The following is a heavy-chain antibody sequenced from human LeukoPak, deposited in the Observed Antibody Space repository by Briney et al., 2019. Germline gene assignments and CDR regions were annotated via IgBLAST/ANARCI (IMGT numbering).Heavy chain of an antibody. Sequence: SETLSLTCTVSGGSISSSSYSWGWIRQPPGKGLEWIGSIYYSGSTYYNPSLKSRVTISVDTSKNQFSLKLSSVTAADTAVYYCASITVFIAVAGTIPDYWGQGTLVTVSS. J-gene: IGHJ4*02. CDR3: ASITVFIAVAGTIPDY. V-gene: IGHV4-39*01. CDR2: IYYSGST. CDR1: GGSISSSSYS. D-gene: IGHD6-19*01.